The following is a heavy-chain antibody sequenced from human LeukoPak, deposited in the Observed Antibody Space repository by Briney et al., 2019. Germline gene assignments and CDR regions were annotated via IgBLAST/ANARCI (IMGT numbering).Heavy chain of an antibody. CDR1: GFTFSSYS. V-gene: IGHV3-21*01. CDR2: ISSSSSYI. D-gene: IGHD6-13*01. CDR3: ARVKGSSRWYGPDY. J-gene: IGHJ4*02. Sequence: NTGGSLRLSCAASGFTFSSYSMNWVRQAPGKGLEWVSSISSSSSYIYYADSVKGRFTISRDNAKNSLYLQMNSLRAEDTAVYYCARVKGSSRWYGPDYWGQGTLVTVSS.